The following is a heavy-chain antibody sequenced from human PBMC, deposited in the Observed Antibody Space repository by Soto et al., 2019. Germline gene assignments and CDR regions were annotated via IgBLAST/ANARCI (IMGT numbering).Heavy chain of an antibody. CDR2: IWYDGSNK. D-gene: IGHD3-10*02. J-gene: IGHJ2*01. CDR3: AFFFQAEDGIRDVRSVSAFLLNRSSDL. V-gene: IGHV3-33*01. Sequence: PGKGLECVADIWYDGSNKYYADSGKGRFTIARDNSENTLYLQMNSLRAEDTAVYYCAFFFQAEDGIRDVRSVSAFLLNRSSDL.